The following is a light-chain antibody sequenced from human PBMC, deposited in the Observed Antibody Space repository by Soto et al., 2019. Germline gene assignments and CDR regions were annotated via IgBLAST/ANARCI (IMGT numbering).Light chain of an antibody. CDR2: GAS. J-gene: IGKJ1*01. CDR1: ETVATN. V-gene: IGKV3-15*01. Sequence: VMTQSPATLSVSPGERATLSCWASETVATNLAWYRQKPGQAPRLLISGASTRAAGISDRFRGSGSGTEFTLTIRSLRSEDSAIYYCQQYFEWPPMTFGQGTKVEI. CDR3: QQYFEWPPMT.